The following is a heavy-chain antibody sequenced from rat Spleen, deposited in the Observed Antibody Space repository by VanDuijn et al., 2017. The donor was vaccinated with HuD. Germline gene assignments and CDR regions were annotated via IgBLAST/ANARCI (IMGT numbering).Heavy chain of an antibody. D-gene: IGHD4-3*01. J-gene: IGHJ1*01. CDR1: GYSITSNY. CDR3: ARSGDYWYFDF. CDR2: INSAGST. V-gene: IGHV3-3*01. Sequence: EVQLQESGPGLVKPSQSLSLTCSVTGYSITSNYWGWIRKFPGNKLEWMGYINSAGSTKYNPSLKSRISITRDTSKNQFFLQVNSVTTEDTATYYCARSGDYWYFDFWGPGTMVTVSS.